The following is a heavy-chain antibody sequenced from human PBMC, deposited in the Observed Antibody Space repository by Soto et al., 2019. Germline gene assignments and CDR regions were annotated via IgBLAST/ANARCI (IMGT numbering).Heavy chain of an antibody. CDR1: GGSISRGGYS. CDR2: IYHSGST. V-gene: IGHV4-30-2*01. J-gene: IGHJ4*02. Sequence: PSETLSLTCTFSGGSISRGGYSWSWIRQPPGKGLEWIGYIYHSGSTYYNPSLKSRVTISVDRSKNQFSLKLSSVTAADTAVYYCARNDGSYSGFDYWGQGTLVTVSS. CDR3: ARNDGSYSGFDY. D-gene: IGHD1-26*01.